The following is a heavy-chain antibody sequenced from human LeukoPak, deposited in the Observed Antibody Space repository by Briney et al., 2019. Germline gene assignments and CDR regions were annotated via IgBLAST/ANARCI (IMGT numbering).Heavy chain of an antibody. CDR2: IYYSGST. J-gene: IGHJ4*02. D-gene: IGHD4-23*01. Sequence: SESLSLTCTVSGGSISSYYWSWIRQPPGKGLEWIGYIYYSGSTNYNPSLKSRVTISVDTSKNQFSLKLSSVTAADTAVYHCASLRDYGGKSFDYWGQGTLVTVSS. V-gene: IGHV4-59*01. CDR3: ASLRDYGGKSFDY. CDR1: GGSISSYY.